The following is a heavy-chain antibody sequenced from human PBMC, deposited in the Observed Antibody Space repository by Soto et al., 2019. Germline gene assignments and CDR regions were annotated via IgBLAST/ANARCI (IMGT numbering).Heavy chain of an antibody. CDR2: ISYDGSNK. CDR3: AKVGSDFWSGYHPADNYYYYMDV. V-gene: IGHV3-30*18. Sequence: QVQLVESGGGVVQPGRSLRLSCAASGFTFSSYGMHWVRQAPGKGLEWVAVISYDGSNKYYADSVKGRFTISRDNSKNTLYRQMNSLRADDTAVYYCAKVGSDFWSGYHPADNYYYYMDVWGKGTTVTVSS. J-gene: IGHJ6*03. CDR1: GFTFSSYG. D-gene: IGHD3-3*01.